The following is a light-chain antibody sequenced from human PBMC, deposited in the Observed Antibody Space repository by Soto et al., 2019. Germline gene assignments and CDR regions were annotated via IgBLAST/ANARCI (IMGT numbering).Light chain of an antibody. J-gene: IGKJ4*01. CDR2: AAS. CDR1: RSVGNN. CDR3: QQHADWPLT. V-gene: IGKV3-11*01. Sequence: EIVLTQSPDTLSLCPGERATLSCRASRSVGNNLAWYQKKPGQAPGLLIYAASTRATGIPARFSGSGSGTDFTLTISSLEPEDFAVYYCQQHADWPLTFGGGTTVDI.